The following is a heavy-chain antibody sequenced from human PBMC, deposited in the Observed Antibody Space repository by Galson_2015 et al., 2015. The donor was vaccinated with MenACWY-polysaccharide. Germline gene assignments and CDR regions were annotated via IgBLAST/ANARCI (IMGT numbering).Heavy chain of an antibody. Sequence: SVKVSCKASGYTFTSYGISWVRQAPGQGLEWMGWISTYNGNTNYAQMLQGRVTMTTDTSASTAYMELRSLRSDDTAVYYCARDFRSSWYGHYFDYGGQGTLVTVSS. CDR2: ISTYNGNT. CDR1: GYTFTSYG. D-gene: IGHD6-13*01. J-gene: IGHJ4*02. V-gene: IGHV1-18*01. CDR3: ARDFRSSWYGHYFDY.